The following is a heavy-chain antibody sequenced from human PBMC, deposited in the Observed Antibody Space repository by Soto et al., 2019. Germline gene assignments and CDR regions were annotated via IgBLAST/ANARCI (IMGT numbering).Heavy chain of an antibody. CDR2: IYYNVNT. CDR3: ARGGWSDNWFVP. D-gene: IGHD6-19*01. CDR1: GGSISSYY. J-gene: IGHJ5*02. Sequence: PSETLSLTCTVSGGSISSYYWSWIRQPPGKGLEWIGYIYYNVNTNYNPSLKSRVTISVDTSKNQFSLKLSSVTAADTAVYYCARGGWSDNWFVPWGQGTLVTVSS. V-gene: IGHV4-59*08.